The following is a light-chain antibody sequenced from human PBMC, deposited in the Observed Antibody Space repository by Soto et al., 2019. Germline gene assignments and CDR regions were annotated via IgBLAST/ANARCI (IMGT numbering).Light chain of an antibody. Sequence: QPVLTQPPSASGTPGQRVTISCSGSSSNIGSHVINWYQQLPGTAPKLLIQSNYQRPSGVPDRFSGSKSGTSASLAISGLQSEDEADYYCATWDDSLNGVVFGGGTKLTVL. CDR3: ATWDDSLNGVV. V-gene: IGLV1-44*01. CDR2: SNY. CDR1: SSNIGSHV. J-gene: IGLJ3*02.